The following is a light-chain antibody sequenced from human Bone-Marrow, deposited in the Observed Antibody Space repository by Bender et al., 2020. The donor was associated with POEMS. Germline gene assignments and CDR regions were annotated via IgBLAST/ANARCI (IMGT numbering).Light chain of an antibody. CDR1: NIGTES. J-gene: IGLJ2*01. CDR3: QTWDSNTVI. V-gene: IGLV3-9*01. Sequence: SYGLTQPPSVPLAPGQTATITCGGNNIGTESGHWYQQKPGQSPELVVYRDDKRPSGIPERFSGSNSGNTATLTISGTQAIDEADYYCQTWDSNTVIFGGGTKLTVL. CDR2: RDD.